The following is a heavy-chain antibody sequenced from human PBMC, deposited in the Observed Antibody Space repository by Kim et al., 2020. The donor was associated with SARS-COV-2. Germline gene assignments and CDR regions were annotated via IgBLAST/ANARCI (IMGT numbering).Heavy chain of an antibody. J-gene: IGHJ4*02. CDR1: GDSVSSNSAA. Sequence: SQTLSLTCTISGDSVSSNSAAWTWIRQSPSRGLEWLGRTYYRSKWYNDYAVSVKSRVAFNPDTSKNHFSLQLNSVTPEDPALYYCAREGSTGWLDYWGQGTLVTVST. CDR3: AREGSTGWLDY. D-gene: IGHD6-19*01. V-gene: IGHV6-1*01. CDR2: TYYRSKWYN.